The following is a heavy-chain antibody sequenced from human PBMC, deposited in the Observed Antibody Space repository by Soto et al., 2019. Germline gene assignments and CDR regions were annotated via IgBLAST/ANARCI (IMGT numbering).Heavy chain of an antibody. CDR3: ARGYPGVVAGTNGYYYYGMDV. D-gene: IGHD6-19*01. J-gene: IGHJ6*02. CDR2: ISAYNGNT. Sequence: ASVKVSCKASGYTFTSYGISWVRQAPGQGLEWMGWISAYNGNTNYAQKLQGRVTMTTDTSTSTAYMELRSLRSDDTAVYYCARGYPGVVAGTNGYYYYGMDVWGQGNTVPVSS. CDR1: GYTFTSYG. V-gene: IGHV1-18*01.